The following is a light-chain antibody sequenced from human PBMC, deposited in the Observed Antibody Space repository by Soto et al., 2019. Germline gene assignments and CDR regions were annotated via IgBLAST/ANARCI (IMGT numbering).Light chain of an antibody. J-gene: IGKJ2*01. Sequence: ENVMTQSPATLSVSPGERATLSCRASQSISSDLAWYQHKPGQAPRLLIYGASTTATGIPVRFSGSGSGTEFTLTISSLQSEDFAVYYCQQYNNWPRTFGQGTKVDIK. CDR2: GAS. V-gene: IGKV3D-15*01. CDR3: QQYNNWPRT. CDR1: QSISSD.